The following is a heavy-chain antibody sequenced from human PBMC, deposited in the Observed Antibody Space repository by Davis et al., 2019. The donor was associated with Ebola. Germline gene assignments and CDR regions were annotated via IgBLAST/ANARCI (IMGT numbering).Heavy chain of an antibody. Sequence: GESLKISCAVSGFTFRNYAMSWVRQAPGKGLEWVSAISGSGGSTYYADSVKGRFTISRDNSKNTLYLQMNSLRAEDTAVYYCARDRGSSGYYLGPPDYWGQGTLVTVSS. J-gene: IGHJ4*02. V-gene: IGHV3-23*01. CDR1: GFTFRNYA. CDR3: ARDRGSSGYYLGPPDY. D-gene: IGHD3-22*01. CDR2: ISGSGGST.